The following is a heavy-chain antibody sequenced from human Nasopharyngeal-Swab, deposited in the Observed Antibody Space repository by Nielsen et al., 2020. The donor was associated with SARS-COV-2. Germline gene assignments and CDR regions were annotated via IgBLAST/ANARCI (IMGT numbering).Heavy chain of an antibody. CDR2: INPNSGGT. J-gene: IGHJ4*02. Sequence: ASVQASFQASGYTFTGYYMHRVRQAPGQGLEWMVWINPNSGGTNYAQKFQGRVTMTRDTSISTAYMELSRLRSDDTAVYYCARENYYDSSGLDYWGQGTLVTVSS. CDR1: GYTFTGYY. CDR3: ARENYYDSSGLDY. V-gene: IGHV1-2*02. D-gene: IGHD3-22*01.